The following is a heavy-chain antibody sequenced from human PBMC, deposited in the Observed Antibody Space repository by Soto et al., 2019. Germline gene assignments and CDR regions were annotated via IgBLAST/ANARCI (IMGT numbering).Heavy chain of an antibody. Sequence: SETLSLTCNVSGGSISRSSYYWGWIRQPPGKGLEWIGSMYYSGSTYYNPSLKSRVTISIDTPKNQLSLKLTSVTAADTAVYYCSRRAPEGLHPWGPGTLVTVYS. V-gene: IGHV4-39*01. CDR2: MYYSGST. D-gene: IGHD3-3*01. CDR1: GGSISRSSYY. J-gene: IGHJ5*02. CDR3: SRRAPEGLHP.